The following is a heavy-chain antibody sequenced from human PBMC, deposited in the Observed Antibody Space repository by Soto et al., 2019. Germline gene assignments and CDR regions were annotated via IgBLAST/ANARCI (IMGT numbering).Heavy chain of an antibody. Sequence: EVQLVESGGGLVQPGGSLRLSCVASEFTFSNYWMGWVRQAPGKGLEWVANMKEDGSEKYYLDSVKGRFTISRDNAKNSLFLQMNSLRAEDTAVYYCAGGVYELDPWGQGTLVTVSS. CDR1: EFTFSNYW. D-gene: IGHD3-16*01. J-gene: IGHJ5*02. CDR2: MKEDGSEK. CDR3: AGGVYELDP. V-gene: IGHV3-7*04.